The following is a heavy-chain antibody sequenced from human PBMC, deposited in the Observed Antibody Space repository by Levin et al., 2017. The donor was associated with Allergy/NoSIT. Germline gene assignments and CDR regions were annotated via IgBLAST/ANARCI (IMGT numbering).Heavy chain of an antibody. CDR3: ARRGRVVPAARELGFDY. CDR1: GGSISSSSYY. CDR2: IYYSGST. Sequence: SETLSLTCTVSGGSISSSSYYWGWIRQPPGKGLEWIGSIYYSGSTYYNPSLKSRVTISVDTSKNQFSLKLSSVTAADTAVYYCARRGRVVPAARELGFDYWGQGTLVTVSS. D-gene: IGHD2-2*01. V-gene: IGHV4-39*01. J-gene: IGHJ4*02.